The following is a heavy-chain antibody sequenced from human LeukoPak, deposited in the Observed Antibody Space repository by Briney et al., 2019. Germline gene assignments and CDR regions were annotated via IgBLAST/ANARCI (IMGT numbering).Heavy chain of an antibody. CDR2: MNPNSGNT. J-gene: IGHJ4*02. D-gene: IGHD2-15*01. CDR3: ARKASGGSCYSLHY. V-gene: IGHV1-8*03. CDR1: GYTFTSYD. Sequence: ASVKVSCKASGYTFTSYDINWVRQATGQGLEWMGWMNPNSGNTGYAQKFQGRVTITRNTSISTAYMELSSLRSEDTAVYYCARKASGGSCYSLHYWGQGTLVTVSP.